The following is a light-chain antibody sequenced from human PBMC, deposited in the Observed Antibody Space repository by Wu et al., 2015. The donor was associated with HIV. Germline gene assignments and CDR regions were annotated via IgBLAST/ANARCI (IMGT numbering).Light chain of an antibody. CDR3: QQYNNWPVT. CDR2: GAS. V-gene: IGKV3D-15*01. CDR1: ESVLTN. J-gene: IGKJ1*01. Sequence: EIVLTQSPVTLSVSPGERATLSCRASESVLTNLAWYQHKPGQAPRLLIFGASTRATDIPARFSGSGSRTDFTLTITSVQSEDFAVYYCQQYNNWPVTFGQGTKV.